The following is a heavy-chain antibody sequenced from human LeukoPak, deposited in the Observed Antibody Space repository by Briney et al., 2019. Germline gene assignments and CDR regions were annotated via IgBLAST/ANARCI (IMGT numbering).Heavy chain of an antibody. D-gene: IGHD1-1*01. CDR1: GFTFSSYG. CDR2: IRYDGSNK. V-gene: IGHV3-30*02. CDR3: AKGTLLKGTVDY. J-gene: IGHJ4*02. Sequence: QPRGSLRLSCAASGFTFSSYGMHWVRQAPGKGLEWVAFIRYDGSNKYYADSVKGRFTISRDNSKNTLYLQMNSLRAEDTAVYYCAKGTLLKGTVDYWGQGTLVTVSS.